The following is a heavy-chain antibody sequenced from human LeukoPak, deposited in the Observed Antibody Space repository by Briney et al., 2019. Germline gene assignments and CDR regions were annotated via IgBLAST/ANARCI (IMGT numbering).Heavy chain of an antibody. Sequence: PSEALSLTCTVSSVSISNYYWSWIRQPPGKGLEWIGFSDYSGNTNYNPSLKSRVTISLDTSKDQIALKLSSVTAADTAVYYCARLNGGGWGQGTLVVVTS. CDR1: SVSISNYY. D-gene: IGHD2-8*01. J-gene: IGHJ4*02. V-gene: IGHV4-59*08. CDR3: ARLNGGG. CDR2: SDYSGNT.